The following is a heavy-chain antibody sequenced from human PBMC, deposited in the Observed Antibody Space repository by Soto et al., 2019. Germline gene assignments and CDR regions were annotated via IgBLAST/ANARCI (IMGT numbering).Heavy chain of an antibody. CDR1: GGSISSSSYY. CDR2: IYYSGST. V-gene: IGHV4-39*01. D-gene: IGHD2-15*01. Sequence: QLQLQESGPGLVKPSETLSLTCTVSGGSISSSSYYWGWIRQPPGKGLEWIGSIYYSGSTYYNPSLKSRVTISVDTSKNQFSLKLSSVTAADTAVYYCARLLTPRGINTAVVSSWCFDLWGRGTLVTVSS. J-gene: IGHJ2*01. CDR3: ARLLTPRGINTAVVSSWCFDL.